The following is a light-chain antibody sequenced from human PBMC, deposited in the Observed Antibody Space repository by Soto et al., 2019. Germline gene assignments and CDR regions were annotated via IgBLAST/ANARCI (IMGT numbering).Light chain of an antibody. J-gene: IGKJ4*01. CDR1: QSISSW. CDR3: QQADSFPLT. Sequence: DIQMTQSPSTLSAFVGDRVTITCRASQSISSWLAWYQQKPGKAPKLLIYDASSLESGVPSTFSGSGSGTEFSLTISSLQPDDFATYFCQQADSFPLTFGGGTKVEIK. V-gene: IGKV1-5*01. CDR2: DAS.